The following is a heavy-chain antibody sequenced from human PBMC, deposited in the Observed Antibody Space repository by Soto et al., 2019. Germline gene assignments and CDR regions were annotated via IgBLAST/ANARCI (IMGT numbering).Heavy chain of an antibody. Sequence: SETLSLTCTVSGGSISSYYWSWIRQPPGKGLEWIGYIYYSGSTNYNPSLKSRVTISVDTSKNQFSLKLSSVTAADTAVYYCAGGVASRLYYFDYWGQGTLVTVSS. CDR3: AGGVASRLYYFDY. J-gene: IGHJ4*02. V-gene: IGHV4-59*01. CDR1: GGSISSYY. CDR2: IYYSGST. D-gene: IGHD3-3*01.